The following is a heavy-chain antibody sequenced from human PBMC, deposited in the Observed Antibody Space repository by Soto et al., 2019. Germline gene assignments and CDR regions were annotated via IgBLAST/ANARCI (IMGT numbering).Heavy chain of an antibody. Sequence: QVQLVQSGAEVKKPGASVKVSCKASGYTFTGYYMHWVRQAPGQGLEWMGWINPNSGGTNYAQKFQGRLTMTRDTSISTAYMELRRLRSEDTAVYYCARWTTYYYYYGMDVWGQGTTVTVSS. CDR2: INPNSGGT. V-gene: IGHV1-2*02. D-gene: IGHD1-1*01. CDR1: GYTFTGYY. J-gene: IGHJ6*02. CDR3: ARWTTYYYYYGMDV.